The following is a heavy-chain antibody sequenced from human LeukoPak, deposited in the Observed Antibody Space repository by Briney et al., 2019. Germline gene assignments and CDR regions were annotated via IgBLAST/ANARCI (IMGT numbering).Heavy chain of an antibody. V-gene: IGHV4-39*01. CDR2: IFYSGST. Sequence: PSETLSLTCNVSGGSIISTSYHWGWIRQPPGKGLEWMGSIFYSGSTYYNLSLKSRVTISVDTSKNQFSLKLTSVTAADTAVYYCARHSLFSSSWYSLDYWGQGTLVTVSS. D-gene: IGHD6-13*01. J-gene: IGHJ4*02. CDR1: GGSIISTSYH. CDR3: ARHSLFSSSWYSLDY.